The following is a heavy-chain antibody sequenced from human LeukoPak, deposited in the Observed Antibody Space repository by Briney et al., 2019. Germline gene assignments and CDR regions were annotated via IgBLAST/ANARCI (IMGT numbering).Heavy chain of an antibody. CDR3: ARDPVGAPIINDY. CDR1: GYTFTGYY. Sequence: ASVKVSCKASGYTFTGYYMHWVRQAPGQGLEWMGWINPNSGGTNYAQKFQGRVTMTRDTSISTAYMELSRLRSDDTAVYYCARDPVGAPIINDYWGQGTLVTVSS. CDR2: INPNSGGT. D-gene: IGHD1-26*01. V-gene: IGHV1-2*02. J-gene: IGHJ4*02.